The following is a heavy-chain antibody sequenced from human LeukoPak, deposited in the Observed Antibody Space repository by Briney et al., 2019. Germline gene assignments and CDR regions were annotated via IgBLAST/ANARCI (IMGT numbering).Heavy chain of an antibody. CDR1: GYSFTSYW. D-gene: IGHD6-19*01. Sequence: GESLKISCKGSGYSFTSYWIGWVRQMPGKGLEWMGIIYPGDSDTRYSPSSQGQVTISADKSISTAYLQWSSLKASDTAMYYCARHVGYSSGWSNPDYWGQGTLVTVSS. CDR3: ARHVGYSSGWSNPDY. CDR2: IYPGDSDT. V-gene: IGHV5-51*01. J-gene: IGHJ4*02.